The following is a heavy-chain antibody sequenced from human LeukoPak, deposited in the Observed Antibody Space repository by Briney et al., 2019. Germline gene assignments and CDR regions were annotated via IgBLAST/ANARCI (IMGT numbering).Heavy chain of an antibody. V-gene: IGHV3-66*02. CDR1: GFTVSSNY. CDR3: AATPGIAVFDY. D-gene: IGHD6-19*01. J-gene: IGHJ4*02. Sequence: GGSLRLSCAASGFTVSSNYMSWVRQAPGKGLEWVSVIYSGGSTYYADSVKGRSTISRDNSKNTLYLQMNSLRAEDTAVYYCAATPGIAVFDYWGQGTLVTVSS. CDR2: IYSGGST.